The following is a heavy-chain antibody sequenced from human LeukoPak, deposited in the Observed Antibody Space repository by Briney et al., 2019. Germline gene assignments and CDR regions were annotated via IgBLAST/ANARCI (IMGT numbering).Heavy chain of an antibody. CDR1: GGSFSGYY. CDR3: AAEGEEDESNGGYKGKFFYN. J-gene: IGHJ4*02. Sequence: PSETLSLTCAVYGGSFSGYYWSWTRQPPGKGLEWIGEINHSGSTNYNPSLKSRVAISADMSKNQISLKLTSVTGADTAVYYCAAEGEEDESNGGYKGKFFYNWGQGIRVTVSS. CDR2: INHSGST. V-gene: IGHV4-34*01. D-gene: IGHD6-19*01.